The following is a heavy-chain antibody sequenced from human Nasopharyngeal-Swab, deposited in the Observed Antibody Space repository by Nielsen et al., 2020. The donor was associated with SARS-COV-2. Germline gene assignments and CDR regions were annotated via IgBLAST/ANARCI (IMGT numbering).Heavy chain of an antibody. Sequence: ASVKDTCNVSGHTLTVLPIHWVRQAPARRLEGMGTVVTEDGEHIYEQNFQGSVTMTEDTSTYTAYLELSSLRSEDTAVYYCASEGSGVFGVVIYAFDIWGPGTLVTVSS. V-gene: IGHV1-24*01. CDR1: GHTLTVLP. D-gene: IGHD3-3*01. J-gene: IGHJ3*02. CDR2: VVTEDGEH. CDR3: ASEGSGVFGVVIYAFDI.